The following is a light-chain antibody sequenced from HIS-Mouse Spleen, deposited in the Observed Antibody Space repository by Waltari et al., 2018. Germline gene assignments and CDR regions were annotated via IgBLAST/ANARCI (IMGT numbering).Light chain of an antibody. V-gene: IGKV4-1*01. CDR2: WAS. J-gene: IGKJ2*01. Sequence: DIVMTQSPDSLAVSLGERATINCKSSQSVLSSSNNKNYLAWYQQKPGQPHKLLIYWASTRESGVPDRFSGSGSGTDFTLTISSLQAEDVAVYYCQQYYSTPYTFGQGTKLEIK. CDR1: QSVLSSSNNKNY. CDR3: QQYYSTPYT.